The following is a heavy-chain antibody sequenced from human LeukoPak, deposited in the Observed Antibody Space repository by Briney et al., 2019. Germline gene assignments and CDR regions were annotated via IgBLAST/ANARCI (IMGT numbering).Heavy chain of an antibody. CDR3: TRDRGTYGSGIELDY. D-gene: IGHD3-10*01. CDR1: GFSFGDYP. CDR2: IRTKAYGATT. J-gene: IGHJ4*02. V-gene: IGHV3-49*04. Sequence: GGSLRLSCTASGFSFGDYPMSWVHQAPGKGLEWVGFIRTKAYGATTEYAASVKGRFTISRDDSKSIAYLQMNSLKTEDTAVYYCTRDRGTYGSGIELDYWGQGTLVTVSS.